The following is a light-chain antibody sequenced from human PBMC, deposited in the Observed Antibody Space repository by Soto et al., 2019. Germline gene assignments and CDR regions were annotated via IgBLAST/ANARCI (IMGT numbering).Light chain of an antibody. Sequence: QSVLTQPPSVSGAPGQRVTISCTGSSSNIGAGYDVHWYQQLPGTAPKLLIYGNSNRPSGVPDRFSGSKSGTSVSLAITGLQAEDEADYYCCSYAGSSTLVFGGGTKLTVL. CDR3: CSYAGSSTLV. J-gene: IGLJ2*01. CDR2: GNS. V-gene: IGLV1-40*01. CDR1: SSNIGAGYD.